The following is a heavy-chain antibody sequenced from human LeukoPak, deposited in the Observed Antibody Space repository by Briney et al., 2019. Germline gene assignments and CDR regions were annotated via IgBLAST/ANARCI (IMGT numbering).Heavy chain of an antibody. D-gene: IGHD2-15*01. J-gene: IGHJ4*02. V-gene: IGHV4-59*12. Sequence: PSETLSLTCTVSGGSISSYYWSWIRQPPGKGLEWIGYIYYSGSTNYNPSLKSRVTISVDTSKNQFSLKLSSVTAADTAVYYCARSVVAATGPFDYWGQGTLVTVSS. CDR3: ARSVVAATGPFDY. CDR2: IYYSGST. CDR1: GGSISSYY.